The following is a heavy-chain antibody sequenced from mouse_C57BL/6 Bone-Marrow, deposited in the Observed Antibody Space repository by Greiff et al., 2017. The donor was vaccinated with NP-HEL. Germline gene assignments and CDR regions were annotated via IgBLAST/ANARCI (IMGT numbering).Heavy chain of an antibody. Sequence: EVKLEESGPGLVKPSQSLSLTCSVTGYSITSGYYWNWIRQFPGNKLEWMGYISYDGSNNYNPSLKNRISITRDTSKNQFCLKLNSVTTEDTATYYCARTGNYDAMDYWGQGTSVTVSS. CDR3: ARTGNYDAMDY. J-gene: IGHJ4*01. CDR1: GYSITSGYY. CDR2: ISYDGSN. V-gene: IGHV3-6*01. D-gene: IGHD2-1*01.